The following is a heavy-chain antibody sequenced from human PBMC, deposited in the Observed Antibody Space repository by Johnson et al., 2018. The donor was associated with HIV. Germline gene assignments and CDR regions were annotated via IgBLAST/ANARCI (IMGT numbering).Heavy chain of an antibody. V-gene: IGHV3-30-3*01. J-gene: IGHJ3*02. CDR3: ARGPILEWLSGDGFDI. CDR1: GFRFSTYA. Sequence: VQLVESGGGVVQPGRSLRLSCAASGFRFSTYALHWVRQTPGKGLEWVALISDDGNNKYYADSVTGRFTISRDNSKNTLYLQMNSLRVEDTAMYYCARGPILEWLSGDGFDIWGQGTMVTVSS. CDR2: ISDDGNNK. D-gene: IGHD3-3*01.